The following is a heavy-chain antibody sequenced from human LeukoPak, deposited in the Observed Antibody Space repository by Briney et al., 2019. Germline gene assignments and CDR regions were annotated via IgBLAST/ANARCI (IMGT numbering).Heavy chain of an antibody. CDR3: ARDYYDYVWGSYRAYFDY. Sequence: GGSLRLSCAASGFTVSSNYMSWVRQAPGKGLEWVSYISSSSSYTNYADSVKGRFTISRDNAKNSLYLQMNSLRAGDTAVYYCARDYYDYVWGSYRAYFDYWGQGTLVTVSS. CDR1: GFTVSSNY. D-gene: IGHD3-16*02. V-gene: IGHV3-11*06. CDR2: ISSSSSYT. J-gene: IGHJ4*02.